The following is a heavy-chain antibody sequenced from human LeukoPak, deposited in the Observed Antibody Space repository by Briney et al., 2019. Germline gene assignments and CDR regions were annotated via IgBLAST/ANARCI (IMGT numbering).Heavy chain of an antibody. CDR1: GYTFTGYY. J-gene: IGHJ4*02. Sequence: ASVKVSCKASGYTFTGYYMHWVRQAPGQGLEWMGWINPNSGGTNYAQKFQGRVTMTRDTSISTAYMQLSRLRSDDTAVYYCARVRGGFYSSGWEVGFDDWGQGTLVTVAS. CDR3: ARVRGGFYSSGWEVGFDD. D-gene: IGHD6-19*01. CDR2: INPNSGGT. V-gene: IGHV1-2*02.